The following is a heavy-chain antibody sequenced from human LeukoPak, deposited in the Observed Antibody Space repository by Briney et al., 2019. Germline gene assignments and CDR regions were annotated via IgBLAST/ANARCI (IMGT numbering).Heavy chain of an antibody. CDR2: IYYSGSA. V-gene: IGHV4-39*01. CDR1: GGSISSSGHY. Sequence: SETLSLTCTVSGGSISSSGHYWSWIRQHPGKGLEWIGYIYYSGSAYYNPSLKRRVNISVDTSKNQVSLKLSSVTAADTAVYYCARRRTVSTTGRFDPWGQGILVTVSS. D-gene: IGHD5/OR15-5a*01. CDR3: ARRRTVSTTGRFDP. J-gene: IGHJ5*02.